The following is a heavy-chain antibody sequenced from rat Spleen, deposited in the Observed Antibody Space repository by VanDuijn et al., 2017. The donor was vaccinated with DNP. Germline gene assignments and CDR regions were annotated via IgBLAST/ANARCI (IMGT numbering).Heavy chain of an antibody. CDR3: ASRPPPTRGPFDY. CDR2: ISTGGGIT. V-gene: IGHV5S23*01. D-gene: IGHD1-4*01. Sequence: EVQLVESGGGLVQPGRSLKLSCGASRFSFSDYYMAWVRQAPTKGLEWVASISTGGGITYYRDSVKGRFTISRDNAQSTLYLQMDSLRSEDTATYYCASRPPPTRGPFDYWGQGVTVTVSS. J-gene: IGHJ2*01. CDR1: RFSFSDYY.